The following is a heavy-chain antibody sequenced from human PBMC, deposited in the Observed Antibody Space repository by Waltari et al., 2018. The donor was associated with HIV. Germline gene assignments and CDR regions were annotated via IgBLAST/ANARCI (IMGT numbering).Heavy chain of an antibody. CDR2: VNHSGPT. Sequence: QVQLQQWGARQLKASDTLSLTCAVYGGSFSGYYWTWIRQAPGKGLEWIGEVNHSGPTNYTPSLKSRVTIARDTSKNQFALKLTSVTAAETAVDYCAREAGYNSGWYGGYYFDFWGQGALVTVSS. V-gene: IGHV4-34*02. CDR3: AREAGYNSGWYGGYYFDF. CDR1: GGSFSGYY. J-gene: IGHJ4*02. D-gene: IGHD6-19*01.